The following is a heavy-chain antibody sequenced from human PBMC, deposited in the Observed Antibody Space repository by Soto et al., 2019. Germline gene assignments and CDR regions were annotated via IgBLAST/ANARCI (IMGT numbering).Heavy chain of an antibody. CDR2: ISAYNGNT. CDR1: GYTFTRFG. Sequence: ASVKVSCKASGYTFTRFGISWVRQAPGQGLEWMGWISAYNGNTNYAQKFQGRITMTTDTPTNTAYMELRSLGSDDTAVYYCARLYSTGWPRRYSDYWGQGTLVTVSS. D-gene: IGHD6-19*01. CDR3: ARLYSTGWPRRYSDY. J-gene: IGHJ4*02. V-gene: IGHV1-18*01.